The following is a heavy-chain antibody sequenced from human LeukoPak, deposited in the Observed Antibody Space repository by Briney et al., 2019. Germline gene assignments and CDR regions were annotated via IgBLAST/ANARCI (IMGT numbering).Heavy chain of an antibody. J-gene: IGHJ5*02. V-gene: IGHV3-21*01. D-gene: IGHD1-1*01. CDR1: GFTFSSYS. CDR3: ARDAERVTMTSCWFDP. CDR2: ISGSSSYI. Sequence: PGGSLRLSCAASGFTFSSYSMNWVRQAPGKGLEWVSSISGSSSYIYYADSVKGRFTISRDNAKKSLYLQMNSLRVEDTAVYYCARDAERVTMTSCWFDPWGQGILVTVSS.